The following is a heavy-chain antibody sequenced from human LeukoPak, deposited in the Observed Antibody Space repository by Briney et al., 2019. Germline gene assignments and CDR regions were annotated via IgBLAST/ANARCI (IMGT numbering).Heavy chain of an antibody. J-gene: IGHJ6*02. V-gene: IGHV1-2*02. D-gene: IGHD1-26*01. CDR2: INPNSGGT. CDR3: ARDRVGATSYYYYGMDV. CDR1: GYTFTGYY. Sequence: ASVKVSCKASGYTFTGYYMHWVRQAPGQGLEWMGWINPNSGGTNYAQKFQGRVTMTRDTSISTAYMELSRLRSDDTAVYYCARDRVGATSYYYYGMDVWGQGAMVTVSS.